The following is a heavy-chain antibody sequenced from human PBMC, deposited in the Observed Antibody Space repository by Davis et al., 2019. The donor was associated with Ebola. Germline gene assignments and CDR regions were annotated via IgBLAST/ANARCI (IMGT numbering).Heavy chain of an antibody. CDR1: GFTFSSYA. D-gene: IGHD1-26*01. Sequence: PGGSLRLSCAASGFTFSSYAMSWVRQAPGKGLEWVSGISWNSGSIGYADSVKGRFTISRDNAKNSLYLQMNSLRAEDTALYYCAKDSDGELLLEYFQHWGQGTLVTVSS. V-gene: IGHV3-9*01. CDR2: ISWNSGSI. CDR3: AKDSDGELLLEYFQH. J-gene: IGHJ1*01.